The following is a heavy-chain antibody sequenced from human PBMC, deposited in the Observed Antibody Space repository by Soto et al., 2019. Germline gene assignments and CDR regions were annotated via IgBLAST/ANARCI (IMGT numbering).Heavy chain of an antibody. D-gene: IGHD2-2*01. Sequence: QVQLVESGGGVVQPGRSLRLSCAASGFTFSSYGMHWVRQAPGKGLEWVAVISYDGSNKYYADSVKGRFTISRDNSKNRLYMQMNSVRAEDTAVYYCAKQAFWVNCSSTSWVYGSVCRVAAKRYYYGMDVWGQGTTVTVSS. CDR3: AKQAFWVNCSSTSWVYGSVCRVAAKRYYYGMDV. V-gene: IGHV3-30*18. CDR1: GFTFSSYG. J-gene: IGHJ6*02. CDR2: ISYDGSNK.